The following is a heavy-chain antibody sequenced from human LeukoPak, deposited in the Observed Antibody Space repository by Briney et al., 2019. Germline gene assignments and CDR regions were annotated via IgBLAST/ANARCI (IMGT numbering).Heavy chain of an antibody. Sequence: GGSLRLSCAVSGFTFSSYWMHWVRHAPGKGLVWVSRINNDGSSTTYADSVKGRFTISRDNAKNTLYLQMNSLRAEDTAVYYCARTVAKVFDYWGQGTLVTVSS. CDR2: INNDGSST. CDR1: GFTFSSYW. J-gene: IGHJ4*02. D-gene: IGHD6-19*01. V-gene: IGHV3-74*01. CDR3: ARTVAKVFDY.